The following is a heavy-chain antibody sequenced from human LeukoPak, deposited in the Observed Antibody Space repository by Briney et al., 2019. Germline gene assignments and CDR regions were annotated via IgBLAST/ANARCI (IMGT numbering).Heavy chain of an antibody. CDR1: GYTFTSYG. Sequence: AASVTVSCTASGYTFTSYGISWVRQAPGQGLEWMGIINPSGGSTSYAQKFQGRVTMTRDTSTSTVYMELSSLRSEDTAVYYCARALNDYYDSSGYAFDYWGQGTLVTVSS. D-gene: IGHD3-22*01. V-gene: IGHV1-46*01. J-gene: IGHJ4*02. CDR3: ARALNDYYDSSGYAFDY. CDR2: INPSGGST.